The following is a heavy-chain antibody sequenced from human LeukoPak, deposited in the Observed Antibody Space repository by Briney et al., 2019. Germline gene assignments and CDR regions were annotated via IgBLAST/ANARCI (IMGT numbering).Heavy chain of an antibody. CDR3: ARGPAPGGLAAFDI. CDR2: IIPILGIA. J-gene: IGHJ3*02. D-gene: IGHD3-16*01. V-gene: IGHV1-69*04. CDR1: GGTFSSYA. Sequence: GASVKVSCKASGGTFSSYAISWVRQAPGQGLEWMGRIIPILGIANYAQKFQGRVTITADESTSTAYMELSSLRSEDTAVYYCARGPAPGGLAAFDIWGQGTMVTVSS.